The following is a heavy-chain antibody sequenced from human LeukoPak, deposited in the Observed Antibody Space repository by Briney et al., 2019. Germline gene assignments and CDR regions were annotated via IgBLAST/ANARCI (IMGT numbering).Heavy chain of an antibody. CDR3: ARKGLAPGDYLLDY. CDR2: MNPNSGNT. D-gene: IGHD4-17*01. V-gene: IGHV1-8*01. Sequence: ASVKVSCKASGYTFTSYDINWVRQATGQGLEWMGWMNPNSGNTGYAQKFQGRVTMTRNTSISTAYMELSRLRSDDTAVYYCARKGLAPGDYLLDYWDQGTLVTVSS. CDR1: GYTFTSYD. J-gene: IGHJ4*02.